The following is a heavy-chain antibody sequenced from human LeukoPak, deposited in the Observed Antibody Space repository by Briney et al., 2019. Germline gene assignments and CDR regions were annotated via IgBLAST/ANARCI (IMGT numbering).Heavy chain of an antibody. Sequence: GGSLRLSCAASRFIFSNYGMHWVRQAPGKGLEWVAVISYDGSNKYYADSVKGRFTISRDNSKNTLYLQMNSLRAEDTAVYYCARVMYSSSSGAFDIWGQGTMVTVSS. D-gene: IGHD6-6*01. CDR1: RFIFSNYG. V-gene: IGHV3-30*19. CDR3: ARVMYSSSSGAFDI. CDR2: ISYDGSNK. J-gene: IGHJ3*02.